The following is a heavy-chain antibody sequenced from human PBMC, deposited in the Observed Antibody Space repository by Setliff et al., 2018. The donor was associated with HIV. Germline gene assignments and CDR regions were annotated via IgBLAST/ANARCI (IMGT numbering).Heavy chain of an antibody. CDR3: ARDRHYYGSGSYGP. Sequence: SETLSLTCTVSGGSFNNYHWSWIRQPAGKGLEWIGRIYDSGATNYKPSLKSRVTMSIDESNNQFSLYLTSVTAADTAIYYCARDRHYYGSGSYGPWGQGILVTVS. J-gene: IGHJ5*02. CDR1: GGSFNNYH. CDR2: IYDSGAT. D-gene: IGHD3-10*01. V-gene: IGHV4-4*07.